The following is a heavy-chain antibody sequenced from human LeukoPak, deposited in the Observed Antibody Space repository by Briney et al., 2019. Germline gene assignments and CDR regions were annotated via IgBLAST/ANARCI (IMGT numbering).Heavy chain of an antibody. J-gene: IGHJ4*02. CDR2: IIPIFGTA. CDR3: ARVGQDIGTPSFDY. V-gene: IGHV1-69*13. Sequence: ASVKVSCKASGGTFSSYAISWVRQAPGQGLEWIGGIIPIFGTANYAQKFQGRVTITADESTSTAYMELSSLRSEDTAVYYCARVGQDIGTPSFDYWGQGTLVTASS. CDR1: GGTFSSYA. D-gene: IGHD5-12*01.